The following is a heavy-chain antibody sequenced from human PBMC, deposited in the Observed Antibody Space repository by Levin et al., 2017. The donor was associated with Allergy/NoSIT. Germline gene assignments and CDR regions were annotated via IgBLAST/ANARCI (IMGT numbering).Heavy chain of an antibody. Sequence: KSGGSLRLSCVASGLTFSNAWMSWVRQAPGKGLEWVGRIKSKTDGETTDYTAPVKGRFTISRDDSKNTLYLQMNSLKSEDTAVYYCSKSSSGWYGDWGQGTLVTVSS. D-gene: IGHD6-19*01. CDR3: SKSSSGWYGD. J-gene: IGHJ4*02. V-gene: IGHV3-15*01. CDR1: GLTFSNAW. CDR2: IKSKTDGETT.